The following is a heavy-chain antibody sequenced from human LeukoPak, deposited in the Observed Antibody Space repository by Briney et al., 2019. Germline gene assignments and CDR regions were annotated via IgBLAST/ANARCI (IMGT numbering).Heavy chain of an antibody. CDR2: IYYSGST. D-gene: IGHD3-10*01. Sequence: SETLSLTCTVSGGSISSSSYYWGWIRQPPGKGLEWIGSIYYSGSTYYNPSLKSRVTISVDTSKNQFSLKLSSVTAADTAVYYCARQVSYYYPNRDWFDPWGQGTLVTVSS. CDR1: GGSISSSSYY. V-gene: IGHV4-39*01. CDR3: ARQVSYYYPNRDWFDP. J-gene: IGHJ5*02.